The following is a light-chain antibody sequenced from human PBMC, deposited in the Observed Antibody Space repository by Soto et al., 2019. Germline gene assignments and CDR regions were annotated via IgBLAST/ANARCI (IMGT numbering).Light chain of an antibody. V-gene: IGLV2-14*01. CDR1: SSDVGSYNY. CDR2: DVS. CDR3: SAYASSSTVV. J-gene: IGLJ2*01. Sequence: QSALTQPASVSGSPGQSITIPCTGTSSDVGSYNYVSWYQQYPGKAPKLLIFDVSNRPSGVSNRFSGSKSGNTASLTISGLQAEDEADYYCSAYASSSTVVFGGGTKVTVL.